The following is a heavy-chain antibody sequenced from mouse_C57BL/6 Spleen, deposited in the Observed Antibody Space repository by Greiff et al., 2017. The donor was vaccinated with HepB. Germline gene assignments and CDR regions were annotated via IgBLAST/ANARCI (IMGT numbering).Heavy chain of an antibody. J-gene: IGHJ4*01. D-gene: IGHD2-5*01. CDR2: INYDGSST. Sequence: EVMLVESEGGLVQPGSSMKLSCTASGFTFSDYYMAWVRQVPEKGLEWVANINYDGSSTYYLDSLKSRFIISRDNAKNILYLQMSSLKSEDTATYYCAREGYSNYAMDYWGQGTSVTVSS. CDR3: AREGYSNYAMDY. CDR1: GFTFSDYY. V-gene: IGHV5-16*01.